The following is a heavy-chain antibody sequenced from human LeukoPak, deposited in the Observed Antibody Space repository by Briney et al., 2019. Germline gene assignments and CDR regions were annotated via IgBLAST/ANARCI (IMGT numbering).Heavy chain of an antibody. Sequence: SETLSLTFTVSGGSISSYYWSWIRQPPGKGLEWIGYIYYSGSTNYNPSLKSRVTISVDTSKNQFSLKLSSVTAADTAVYYCARAPPYYDILTGYLFQYYFDYWGQGTLVTVSS. J-gene: IGHJ4*02. CDR2: IYYSGST. CDR1: GGSISSYY. D-gene: IGHD3-9*01. V-gene: IGHV4-59*01. CDR3: ARAPPYYDILTGYLFQYYFDY.